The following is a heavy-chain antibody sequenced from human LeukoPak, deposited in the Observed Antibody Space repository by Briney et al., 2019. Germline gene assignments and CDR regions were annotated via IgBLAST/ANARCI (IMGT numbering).Heavy chain of an antibody. CDR1: GFIFSDHY. CDR3: VTDQTGRHPYFFDY. CDR2: IKEDGSEI. D-gene: IGHD3-10*01. V-gene: IGHV3-7*01. J-gene: IGHJ4*02. Sequence: GGSLRLSCAASGFIFSDHYMGWVRQVPGKGLEWAANIKEDGSEIYYVDAVKGRFSISRDNAKTSLYLQMHSLSVADTGLYYCVTDQTGRHPYFFDYWGQGTLVTVSS.